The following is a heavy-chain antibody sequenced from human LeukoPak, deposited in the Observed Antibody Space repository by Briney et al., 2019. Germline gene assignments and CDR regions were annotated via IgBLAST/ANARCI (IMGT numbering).Heavy chain of an antibody. V-gene: IGHV1-46*01. CDR3: ARSDSSDPIDY. CDR2: IIPSDGET. Sequence: ASVEVSCKPSGYTFTSYYLHWVRQAPGQGLDWMGVIIPSDGETAYAQKFQGRLTMTRDTSTSTLYMDLGSLRSEDTAVYYCARSDSSDPIDYWGQGTLVTVSS. D-gene: IGHD3-22*01. CDR1: GYTFTSYY. J-gene: IGHJ4*02.